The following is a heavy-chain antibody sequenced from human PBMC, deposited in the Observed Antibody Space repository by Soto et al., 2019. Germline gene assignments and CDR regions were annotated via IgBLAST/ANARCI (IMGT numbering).Heavy chain of an antibody. D-gene: IGHD3-3*02. J-gene: IGHJ4*02. V-gene: IGHV1-69*13. CDR1: AGTFSSDA. CDR2: IIPLVRTA. Sequence: SVKVSCKTSAGTFSSDAIYLVRQAPGQGLEWMGAIIPLVRTADYAPKIQARVKITRDESTRQAYMELRSPRSEDTAVYYCAVSRRGQYFDYWGQGTLVTVSS. CDR3: AVSRRGQYFDY.